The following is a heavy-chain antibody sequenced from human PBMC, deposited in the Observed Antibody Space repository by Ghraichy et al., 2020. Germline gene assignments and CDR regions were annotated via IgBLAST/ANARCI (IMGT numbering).Heavy chain of an antibody. CDR2: IIPTFGTP. J-gene: IGHJ6*02. Sequence: SVKVSCKTSGGTFSRYDISWVRQAPGQGLEWMGGIIPTFGTPNYAQKFQGRVTITADESTSTAYMELSSLTSEDTAVYYCAKSRVVIIRPYYYGMDVWGQGTTVTVSS. CDR3: AKSRVVIIRPYYYGMDV. D-gene: IGHD3-3*01. V-gene: IGHV1-69*13. CDR1: GGTFSRYD.